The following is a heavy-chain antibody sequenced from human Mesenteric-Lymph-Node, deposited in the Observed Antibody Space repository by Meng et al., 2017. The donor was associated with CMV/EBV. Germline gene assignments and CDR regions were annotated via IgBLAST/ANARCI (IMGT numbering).Heavy chain of an antibody. V-gene: IGHV4-31*02. J-gene: IGHJ5*02. D-gene: IGHD2/OR15-2a*01. CDR3: ARGLSTLDWFDP. CDR1: AGSISSGVFY. Sequence: VPAGSISSGVFYWNWLRQHPGKGLEWIGYIYHSGSTYYNPSLKSRVSISVDTSKNQFSLRLSSVTAADTAVYYCARGLSTLDWFDPWGQGTLVTVSS. CDR2: IYHSGST.